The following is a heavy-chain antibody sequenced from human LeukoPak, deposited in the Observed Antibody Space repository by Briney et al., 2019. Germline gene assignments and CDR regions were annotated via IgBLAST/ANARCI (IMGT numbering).Heavy chain of an antibody. Sequence: GGSLRLSCVPSGLTFSSYGMHWVRQAPGKGLEWVAFIRYDGSYKYYADSVKGRFTISRDNSKNTLYLQMNSLRAEDTAVYYCAKDPTSYYYDSSVDYWGQGTLVTVSS. V-gene: IGHV3-30*02. J-gene: IGHJ4*02. CDR2: IRYDGSYK. CDR1: GLTFSSYG. CDR3: AKDPTSYYYDSSVDY. D-gene: IGHD3-22*01.